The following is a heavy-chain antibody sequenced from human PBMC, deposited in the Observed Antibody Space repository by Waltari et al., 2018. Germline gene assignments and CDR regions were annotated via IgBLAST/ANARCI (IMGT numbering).Heavy chain of an antibody. V-gene: IGHV4-59*01. J-gene: IGHJ6*02. D-gene: IGHD3-22*01. Sequence: QVQLQESGPGLVKPSETLSLTCTVSGGSISSYYWSWIRQTPGKGLEWIGYIYYSGSTNYNPSLKSRVTISVDTSKNQFSLKLSSVTAADTAVYYCARDTNYYDSSGYYSHYGMDVWGQGTTVTVSS. CDR1: GGSISSYY. CDR3: ARDTNYYDSSGYYSHYGMDV. CDR2: IYYSGST.